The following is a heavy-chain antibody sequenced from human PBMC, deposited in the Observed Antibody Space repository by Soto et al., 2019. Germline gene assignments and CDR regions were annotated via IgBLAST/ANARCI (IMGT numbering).Heavy chain of an antibody. CDR1: GFTFSTYT. D-gene: IGHD3-22*01. CDR2: ISYDGSNN. CDR3: ARGSQYYYDGSGPLDC. Sequence: GGSLRLSCAASGFTFSTYTMHWVRQAPGKGLEWVALISYDGSNNYYADSVKGRFTISRDNSKNTLYLQMTSLRAGDTAVYFCARGSQYYYDGSGPLDCWGQGTPVTVSS. J-gene: IGHJ4*02. V-gene: IGHV3-30-3*01.